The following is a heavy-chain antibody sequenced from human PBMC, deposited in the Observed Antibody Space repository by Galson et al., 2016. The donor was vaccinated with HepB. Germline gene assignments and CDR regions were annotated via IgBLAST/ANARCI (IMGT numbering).Heavy chain of an antibody. D-gene: IGHD5-12*01. CDR3: ARDPGYSAFDI. V-gene: IGHV3-7*04. Sequence: LRLSCAASGFTFGSYWMSWVRQAPGNRLELAATINQDGSEKAYVDSAKGRFPISRDNAKNSLYLQMNSLRAEDTAVFFCARDPGYSAFDIWGQGTMATVSS. CDR2: INQDGSEK. CDR1: GFTFGSYW. J-gene: IGHJ3*02.